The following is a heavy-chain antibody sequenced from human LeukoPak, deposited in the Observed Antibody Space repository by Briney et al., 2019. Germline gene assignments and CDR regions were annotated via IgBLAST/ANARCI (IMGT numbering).Heavy chain of an antibody. Sequence: GGSLRLSCAASGFTFSSTSMSWVRQAPGKGLEWVAVTVGGGDGTYYADSVKGRFTISRDNAKNTLYLQMNSLRAEDTAVYYCARVRGESPRWFDPWGQGTLVTVSS. CDR3: ARVRGESPRWFDP. J-gene: IGHJ5*02. D-gene: IGHD3-10*01. CDR2: TVGGGDGT. V-gene: IGHV3-23*01. CDR1: GFTFSSTS.